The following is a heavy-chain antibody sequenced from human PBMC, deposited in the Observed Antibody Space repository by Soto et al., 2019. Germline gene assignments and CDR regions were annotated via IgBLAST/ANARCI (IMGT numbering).Heavy chain of an antibody. CDR3: AGGAANSSSSYMDV. D-gene: IGHD6-6*01. CDR1: GGSFSGYY. Sequence: QVQLQQWGAGLLKPSETLSLTCAVYGGSFSGYYWSWIRQPPGKGLEWIGEINHSESTNYNPSLKSRVTISVDTSKNQFSLKLSSVTAADTAVYYCAGGAANSSSSYMDVWGKGTTVTVSS. J-gene: IGHJ6*03. V-gene: IGHV4-34*01. CDR2: INHSEST.